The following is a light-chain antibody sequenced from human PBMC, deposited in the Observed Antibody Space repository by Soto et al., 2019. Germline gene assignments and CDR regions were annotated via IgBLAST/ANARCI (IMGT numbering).Light chain of an antibody. CDR3: QTWGSGILV. CDR1: SGHSNYA. V-gene: IGLV4-69*01. CDR2: LNSDGSH. J-gene: IGLJ2*01. Sequence: QPVLTQSPSASASMGDSVKLTCTLSSGHSNYAIAWHQQQSDKGPRYLMKLNSDGSHSKGDGIPDRFSGSSSGAERYLTISSLQSEAEADYYCQTWGSGILVFGGGTKLTVL.